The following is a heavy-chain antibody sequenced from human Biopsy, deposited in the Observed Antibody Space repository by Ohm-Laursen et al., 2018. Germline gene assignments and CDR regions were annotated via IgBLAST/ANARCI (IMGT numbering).Heavy chain of an antibody. V-gene: IGHV1-18*01. D-gene: IGHD1-26*01. CDR1: GYTFGNYG. CDR3: ARDVVGRGASFFDF. J-gene: IGHJ4*02. CDR2: ISVYNGNT. Sequence: ASVKVSCKASGYTFGNYGISWVRQAPGQGLERMGWISVYNGNTDYPHKFQGRVTLTTATSTSTAYMELRSLTSDDTAIYYCARDVVGRGASFFDFWGQGTSVTVSS.